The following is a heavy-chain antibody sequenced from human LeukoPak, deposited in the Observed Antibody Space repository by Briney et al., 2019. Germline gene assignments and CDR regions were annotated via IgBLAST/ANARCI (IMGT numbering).Heavy chain of an antibody. CDR1: GFTFSSYA. D-gene: IGHD4-17*01. CDR2: ISGSGGST. V-gene: IGHV3-23*01. CDR3: AKDLSGDYVY. Sequence: GGSLRLSCAASGFTFSSYAMSWVRQAPGRGLEWVSTISGSGGSTYYADSVKGRFTISRDNSKNTLYLQMNSLRAEDTAVYYCAKDLSGDYVYWGQGTLVTVSS. J-gene: IGHJ4*02.